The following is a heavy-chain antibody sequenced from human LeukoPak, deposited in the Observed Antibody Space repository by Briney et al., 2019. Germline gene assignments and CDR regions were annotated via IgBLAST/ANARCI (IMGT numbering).Heavy chain of an antibody. V-gene: IGHV4-39*01. D-gene: IGHD6-19*01. CDR3: TGYSSGWSSGGGY. CDR1: GVSISSLTYY. Sequence: SETLSLTCTVSGVSISSLTYYWGWIRQPPGKGLEWIASIHYSGTTYYSPSLKSRVAISVDRSNNQFSLRLSSVTAADTAVYFCTGYSSGWSSGGGYWGQGTLVTVSS. J-gene: IGHJ4*02. CDR2: IHYSGTT.